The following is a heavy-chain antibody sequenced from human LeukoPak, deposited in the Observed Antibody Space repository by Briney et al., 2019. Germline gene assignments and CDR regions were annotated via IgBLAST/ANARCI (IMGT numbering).Heavy chain of an antibody. Sequence: SETLSLTCTVSGGSISSYYWSWIRQPPGKGLEWIGYIYYSGSTNYNPSLKSRVTISVDTSKNQFSLKLSSVTAADTAVYYCARVEGLAAAGRYYFDYWGQGTLVTVSS. CDR1: GGSISSYY. V-gene: IGHV4-59*13. D-gene: IGHD6-13*01. CDR2: IYYSGST. CDR3: ARVEGLAAAGRYYFDY. J-gene: IGHJ4*02.